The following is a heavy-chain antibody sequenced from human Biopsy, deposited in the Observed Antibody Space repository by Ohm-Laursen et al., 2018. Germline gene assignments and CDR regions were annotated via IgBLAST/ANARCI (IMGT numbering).Heavy chain of an antibody. J-gene: IGHJ6*02. V-gene: IGHV3-11*01. CDR1: GFSLSDYH. D-gene: IGHD4-23*01. CDR3: ARDTRWSPYSMDV. Sequence: SLRLSCAASGFSLSDYHMRGIRQAPGWGLAWVSYISGGGTIYYGDSMKGRVTISRDNAKNSLYLQMHSLRAEDTAVYYCARDTRWSPYSMDVWGQGTTVTVSS. CDR2: ISGGGTI.